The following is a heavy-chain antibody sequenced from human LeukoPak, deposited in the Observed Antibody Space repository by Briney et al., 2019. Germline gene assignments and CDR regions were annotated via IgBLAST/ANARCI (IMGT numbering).Heavy chain of an antibody. V-gene: IGHV1-18*01. D-gene: IGHD5-18*01. CDR3: ARTRFPNTATIQPSDY. CDR1: GYTFTSYD. J-gene: IGHJ4*02. CDR2: ISAYNGNT. Sequence: ASVKVSCKASGYTFTSYDINWVRQATGQGLEWMGWISAYNGNTNYAQKLQGRVTMTTDTSTSTAYMELRSLRSDDTAVYYCARTRFPNTATIQPSDYWGQGTLVTVSS.